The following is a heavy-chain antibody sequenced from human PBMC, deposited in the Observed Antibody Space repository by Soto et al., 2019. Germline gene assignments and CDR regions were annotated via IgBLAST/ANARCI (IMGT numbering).Heavy chain of an antibody. CDR3: GRKEVSGPIDY. V-gene: IGHV3-64*01. CDR2: ISSNGGST. J-gene: IGHJ4*02. CDR1: GFTFSSYA. Sequence: GGSLRLSCAASGFTFSSYAMHWVRQAPGKGLEYVSAISSNGGSTYYANSVKGRFTISRDNSKNTLYLQMGSLRAEDMAVYYCGRKEVSGPIDYWGQGTLVTVSS.